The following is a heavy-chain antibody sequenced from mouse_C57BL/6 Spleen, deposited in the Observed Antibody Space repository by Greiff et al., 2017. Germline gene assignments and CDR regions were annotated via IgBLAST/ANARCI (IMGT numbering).Heavy chain of an antibody. V-gene: IGHV5-9-1*02. Sequence: EVQLVESGEGLVKPGGSLKLSCAASGFTFSSYAMSWVRQTPEKRLEWVAYISSGGDYIYYADTVKGRFTISRDNARNTLYLQMSSLKSEDTAMYYCTRERGDYSNYVDAMDYWGQGTSVTVSS. J-gene: IGHJ4*01. CDR2: ISSGGDYI. D-gene: IGHD2-5*01. CDR3: TRERGDYSNYVDAMDY. CDR1: GFTFSSYA.